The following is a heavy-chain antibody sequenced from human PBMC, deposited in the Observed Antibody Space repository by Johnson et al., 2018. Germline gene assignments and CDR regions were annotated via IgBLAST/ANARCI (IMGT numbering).Heavy chain of an antibody. J-gene: IGHJ4*02. V-gene: IGHV3-30*03. D-gene: IGHD2-8*02. Sequence: QVQLVQSGGGLVKPGGSLRLSCAASGFTFSEHCMSWIRQAPGKGLEWVALISYDGNHKFYTDSVKGRFTISRDNSNNTLYLQMNSLRAEDTALYYCTRGGGVLLYFDYWGQGTLVTVSS. CDR3: TRGGGVLLYFDY. CDR1: GFTFSEHC. CDR2: ISYDGNHK.